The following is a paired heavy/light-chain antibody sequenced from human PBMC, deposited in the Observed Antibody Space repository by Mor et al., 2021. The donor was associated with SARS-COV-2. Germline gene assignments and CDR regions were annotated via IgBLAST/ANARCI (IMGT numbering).Heavy chain of an antibody. J-gene: IGHJ4*02. D-gene: IGHD6-6*01. V-gene: IGHV3-15*01. CDR3: TTDRGIAARPLFDY. Sequence: EVQLVESGGGLVKPGGSLRLSCAASGFSFNSAWMGWVRQAPGEGLEYIGRIKSISDGGTTAYAAPVQGRFTISRDDSKDTLYLHMNSLIIEDTAVYYCTTDRGIAARPLFDYWGQGTLVTVSS. CDR2: IKSISDGGTT. CDR1: GFSFNSAW.
Light chain of an antibody. CDR2: DNI. CDR3: QSYDNSLSALYV. Sequence: QSVLTQPPSVSGAPGQRVTISCTGSRSNIGAANVHWYQHLPGTAPKLLIYDNINRPSGVPDRFSGSKSGTSASLAITGLQAEDEADYYCQSYDNSLSALYVFGTGTKVTVL. V-gene: IGLV1-40*01. CDR1: RSNIGAAN. J-gene: IGLJ1*01.